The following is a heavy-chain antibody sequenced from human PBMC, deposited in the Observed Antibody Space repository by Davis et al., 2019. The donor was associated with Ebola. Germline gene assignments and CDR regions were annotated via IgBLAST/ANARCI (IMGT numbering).Heavy chain of an antibody. Sequence: GESLKISCAASGFTFSSYWMHWVRQAPGKGLVWVSRINSDGSSTSYADSVKGRFTISRDNAKNTLYLQMNSLRAEDTAVYYCARFGERYSSGWCSEDYWGQGTLVTVSS. CDR1: GFTFSSYW. V-gene: IGHV3-74*01. CDR2: INSDGSST. J-gene: IGHJ4*02. D-gene: IGHD6-19*01. CDR3: ARFGERYSSGWCSEDY.